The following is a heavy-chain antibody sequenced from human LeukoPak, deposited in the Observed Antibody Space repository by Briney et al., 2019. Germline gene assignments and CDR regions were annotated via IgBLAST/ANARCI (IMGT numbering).Heavy chain of an antibody. Sequence: GGSLRFSCVASGFSFRDYAMHWVRQAPGKGLEWVGVILFDGDMKYYADSVKGRVTISRDNSQNTLYLQMNSLTIEDTAVYYCAKDRNYYDSSGGAFDIWGQGTMVTVSS. D-gene: IGHD3-22*01. CDR3: AKDRNYYDSSGGAFDI. CDR2: ILFDGDMK. CDR1: GFSFRDYA. V-gene: IGHV3-30*04. J-gene: IGHJ3*02.